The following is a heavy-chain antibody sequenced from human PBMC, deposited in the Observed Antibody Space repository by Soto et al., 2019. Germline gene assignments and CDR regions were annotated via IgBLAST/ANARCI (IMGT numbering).Heavy chain of an antibody. D-gene: IGHD1-26*01. V-gene: IGHV3-33*08. Sequence: PGGSLRLSCAASGFTFDTCGMHRVRQAPGKGLEWVAVIRYDGTEKYNGDSVKGRFTISRDNSKNTVYLEMTSLKAEDTAVYYCARDFTQVGPLDFWGQGTLVTVSS. J-gene: IGHJ4*02. CDR3: ARDFTQVGPLDF. CDR2: IRYDGTEK. CDR1: GFTFDTCG.